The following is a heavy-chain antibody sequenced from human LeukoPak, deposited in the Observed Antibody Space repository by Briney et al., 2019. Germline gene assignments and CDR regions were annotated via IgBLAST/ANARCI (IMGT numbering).Heavy chain of an antibody. CDR2: MNPNSGNT. J-gene: IGHJ4*02. CDR1: GYTFTSYD. D-gene: IGHD2-15*01. Sequence: ASVKVSCKASGYTFTSYDINWVRQATGQGLEWMGWMNPNSGNTGYAQKFQGRATMTRNTSISTAYMELSSLRSEDTAVYYCARGRRGSYYFDYWGQGTLVTVSS. CDR3: ARGRRGSYYFDY. V-gene: IGHV1-8*01.